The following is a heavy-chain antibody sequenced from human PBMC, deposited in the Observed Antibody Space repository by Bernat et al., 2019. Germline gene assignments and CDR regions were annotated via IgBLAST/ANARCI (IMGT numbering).Heavy chain of an antibody. Sequence: QVQLQQWGAGLLKPSETLSLTCAVYGGSFSGYYWSWIRQPPGKGLEWIGEINHSGSTNYNPSLKSRFTISVDTSKNQFSLKLSSVTAADTTVDYCARSPLVGAILASWGQGTLVTVSS. D-gene: IGHD1-26*01. CDR2: INHSGST. CDR3: ARSPLVGAILAS. J-gene: IGHJ4*02. CDR1: GGSFSGYY. V-gene: IGHV4-34*01.